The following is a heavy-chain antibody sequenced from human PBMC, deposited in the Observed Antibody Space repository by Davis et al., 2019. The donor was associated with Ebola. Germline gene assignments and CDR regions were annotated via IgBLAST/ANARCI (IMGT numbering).Heavy chain of an antibody. CDR1: GYTFTSYD. CDR3: ARTFRIGGFEGM. D-gene: IGHD2-15*01. CDR2: MNPNSGNT. J-gene: IGHJ4*02. Sequence: ASVKVSCKASGYTFTSYDINWVRQATGQGLEWMGWMNPNSGNTGYAQKFQGRVTMTRNTSISTAYMELSSLRSEDTAVYYCARTFRIGGFEGMWGQGTLVTVSS. V-gene: IGHV1-8*01.